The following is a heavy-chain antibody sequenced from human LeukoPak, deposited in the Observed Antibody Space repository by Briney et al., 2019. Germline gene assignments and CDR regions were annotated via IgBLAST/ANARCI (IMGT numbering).Heavy chain of an antibody. CDR2: IIPLFGTA. D-gene: IGHD2-2*01. J-gene: IGHJ6*02. CDR1: GGTFSSYA. V-gene: IGHV1-69*01. Sequence: SVKVSCKSSGGTFSSYAIMWVRQAPGQGLEWMGGIIPLFGTANSAQKFQGRVTISADESTSTAYMELSSLRSEDTAVYYCAEKDVVVPAALRPHYYYGMDVWGQGTTVTVSS. CDR3: AEKDVVVPAALRPHYYYGMDV.